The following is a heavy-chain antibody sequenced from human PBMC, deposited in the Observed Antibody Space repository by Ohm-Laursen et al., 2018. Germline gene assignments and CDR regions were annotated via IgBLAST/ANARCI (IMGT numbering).Heavy chain of an antibody. D-gene: IGHD2-15*01. Sequence: GSLRLSCTASGFTFSSYWMHWVRQAPGKGLVWVSRINSDGSSTSYADSVKGRFTISRDNAKNTLYLQMNSLRAEDTAVYYCARDRSLADPKGNWFDPWGQGILVTVSS. V-gene: IGHV3-74*01. CDR1: GFTFSSYW. CDR2: INSDGSST. J-gene: IGHJ5*02. CDR3: ARDRSLADPKGNWFDP.